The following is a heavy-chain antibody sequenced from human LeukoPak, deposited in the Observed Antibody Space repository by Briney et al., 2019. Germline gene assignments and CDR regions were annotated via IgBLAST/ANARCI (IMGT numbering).Heavy chain of an antibody. CDR3: ARPRRQWLVLDAFDI. CDR1: GFTFSSYW. CDR2: IKQDGSEK. V-gene: IGHV3-7*01. D-gene: IGHD6-19*01. J-gene: IGHJ3*02. Sequence: PGGSLRLSYAASGFTFSSYWMNWVRQAPGKGLEWVANIKQDGSEKFYVDSVRGLFTISRDNTKNSLYLQMNSLRAEDTALYYCARPRRQWLVLDAFDIWGQGTMVTVSS.